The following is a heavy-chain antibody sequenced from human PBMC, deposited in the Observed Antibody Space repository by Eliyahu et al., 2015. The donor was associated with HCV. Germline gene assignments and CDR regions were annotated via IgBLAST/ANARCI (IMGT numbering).Heavy chain of an antibody. CDR1: GFXFSGXW. D-gene: IGHD3-22*01. Sequence: EVQLVESGGGLVQPGGSLRXSCAASGFXFSGXWMSWVRQAPGKGXEWVANIKXDGSEKYYVDSVKGRFTISRDNARNSLFLQMNSLRAEDTAVYYCARDTYYYDSSGYDFDYWGQGTLVXVSS. J-gene: IGHJ4*02. CDR3: ARDTYYYDSSGYDFDY. V-gene: IGHV3-7*01. CDR2: IKXDGSEK.